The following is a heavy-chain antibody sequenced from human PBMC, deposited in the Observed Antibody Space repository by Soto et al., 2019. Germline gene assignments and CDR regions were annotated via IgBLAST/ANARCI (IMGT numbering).Heavy chain of an antibody. CDR2: ISAYNGNT. CDR1: GGTFSDYV. CDR3: ARDTGSSGWYAPGGY. Sequence: QVQLVQSGAEVKNPGSSVKVSCRVSGGTFSDYVISWVRQAPGQGLEWMGWISAYNGNTNYAQKLQGRVTMTTDTSTSTAYMELRSLRSDDTAVYYCARDTGSSGWYAPGGYWGQGTLVTVSS. D-gene: IGHD6-19*01. V-gene: IGHV1-18*04. J-gene: IGHJ4*02.